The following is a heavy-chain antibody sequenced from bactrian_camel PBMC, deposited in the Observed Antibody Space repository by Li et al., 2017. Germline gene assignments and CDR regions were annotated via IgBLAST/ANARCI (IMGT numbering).Heavy chain of an antibody. J-gene: IGHJ4*01. CDR2: IYTGSGNT. CDR1: GYTYNRNC. Sequence: DVQLVESGGGSVQAGGSLRLSCAASGYTYNRNCMAWFRQAPGKEREGVARIYTGSGNTYYADPVKGRFTIPQDNAKNTVYLQMNSLKPEDTAVYYCAADPSTAYCPGLNGNEYHYWGQGTQVTVS. CDR3: AADPSTAYCPGLNGNEYHY. V-gene: IGHV3S40*01. D-gene: IGHD3*01.